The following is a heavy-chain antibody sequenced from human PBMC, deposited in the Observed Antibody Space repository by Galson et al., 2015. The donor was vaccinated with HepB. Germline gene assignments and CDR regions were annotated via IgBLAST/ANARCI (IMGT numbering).Heavy chain of an antibody. J-gene: IGHJ4*02. CDR3: ARDLQGPSSGWSPFDY. CDR2: IYHSGST. V-gene: IGHV4-4*02. Sequence: ETLSLTCAVSGGSISSSNWWSWVRQPPGKGLEWIGEIYHSGSTNYNPSLKSRVTISVDKSKNQFSLKLSSVTAADTAVYYCARDLQGPSSGWSPFDYWGQGTLVTVSS. D-gene: IGHD6-19*01. CDR1: GGSISSSNW.